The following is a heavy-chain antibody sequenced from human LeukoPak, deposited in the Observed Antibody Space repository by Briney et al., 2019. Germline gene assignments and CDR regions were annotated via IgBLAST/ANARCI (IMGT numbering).Heavy chain of an antibody. CDR3: ARAVAATYFDY. CDR1: GYSFTSYW. V-gene: IGHV5-51*01. Sequence: GESLKISFQVSGYSFTSYWIGWVRQMPGKGLEWMGIFYPGDSDTRYSPSFQGQVTISADKSISTAYLQWSSLKASDTAMYYCARAVAATYFDYWGQGTLVTVSS. D-gene: IGHD2-15*01. CDR2: FYPGDSDT. J-gene: IGHJ4*02.